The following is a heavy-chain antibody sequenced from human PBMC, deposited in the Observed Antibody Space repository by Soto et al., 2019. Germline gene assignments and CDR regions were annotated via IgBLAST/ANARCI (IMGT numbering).Heavy chain of an antibody. CDR2: ISSSSSYI. Sequence: GGSLRLSCAASGFTFSSYSMNWVRQAPGKGLEWVSSISSSSSYIYYADSVKGRFTISRDNAKNSLYLQMNSLRAEDTAVYYCARDGVGTMVRGVISHGMDVWGQGTTVTVSS. CDR1: GFTFSSYS. D-gene: IGHD3-10*01. CDR3: ARDGVGTMVRGVISHGMDV. V-gene: IGHV3-21*01. J-gene: IGHJ6*02.